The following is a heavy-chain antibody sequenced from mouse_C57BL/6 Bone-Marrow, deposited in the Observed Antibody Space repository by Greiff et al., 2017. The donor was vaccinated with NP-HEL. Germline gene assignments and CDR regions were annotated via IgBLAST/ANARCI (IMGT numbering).Heavy chain of an antibody. CDR3: AREEAYGSSGY. J-gene: IGHJ2*01. CDR1: GYTFTSYW. Sequence: VQLQQPGAELVMPGASVKLSCKASGYTFTSYWMHWVKQRPGQGLEWIGEIDPSDSYTNYNQKFKGKSTVTVDKSSSTAYMQLSSLTSEDSAVYYCAREEAYGSSGYWGQGTTLTVSS. V-gene: IGHV1-69*01. D-gene: IGHD1-1*01. CDR2: IDPSDSYT.